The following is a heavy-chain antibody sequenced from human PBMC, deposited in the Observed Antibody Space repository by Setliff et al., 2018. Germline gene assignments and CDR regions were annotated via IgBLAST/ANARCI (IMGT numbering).Heavy chain of an antibody. V-gene: IGHV4-39*01. CDR3: ARLPGYCNGGNCYGYYTFDI. D-gene: IGHD2-15*01. CDR1: GDSISSSSYY. Sequence: LSITGSVSGDSISSSSYYLGWIRQPPGKGLEWIGSINYSGITYYSPSLKSRVIVSVDTSKNQFSLKLSSVTASDTAVYYCARLPGYCNGGNCYGYYTFDILCQGTMVTVSS. CDR2: INYSGIT. J-gene: IGHJ3*02.